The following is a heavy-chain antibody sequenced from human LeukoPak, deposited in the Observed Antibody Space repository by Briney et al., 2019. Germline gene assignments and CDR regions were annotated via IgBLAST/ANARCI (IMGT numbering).Heavy chain of an antibody. D-gene: IGHD6-19*01. CDR3: ARGGWLFSRGYYFDY. J-gene: IGHJ4*02. V-gene: IGHV3-30-3*01. CDR1: GFTFSSYA. CDR2: ISYDGSNK. Sequence: GGSLRLSCAASGFTFSSYAMHWVRQAPGKGLEWVAVISYDGSNKYYADSVKGRFTISRDNSKNTLYLQMNSLRAEDTAVYYCARGGWLFSRGYYFDYWGQGTLVTVSS.